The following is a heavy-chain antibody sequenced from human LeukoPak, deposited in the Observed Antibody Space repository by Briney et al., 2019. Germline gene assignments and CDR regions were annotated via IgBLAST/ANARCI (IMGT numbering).Heavy chain of an antibody. Sequence: PGGSLRLSCAASGFSFSNSWMHWVRQAPGKGLVWVSRINSDGTTTYYADSVKGRFTISRDNAKNTLFLQMNSLRPEDTALYYCASDLANFWTGYPHYWGQGTQVTVSS. V-gene: IGHV3-74*01. CDR2: INSDGTTT. J-gene: IGHJ4*02. D-gene: IGHD3/OR15-3a*01. CDR1: GFSFSNSW. CDR3: ASDLANFWTGYPHY.